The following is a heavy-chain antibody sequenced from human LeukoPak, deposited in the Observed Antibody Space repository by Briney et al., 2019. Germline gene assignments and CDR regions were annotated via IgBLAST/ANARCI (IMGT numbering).Heavy chain of an antibody. CDR1: GGSVSSVSSY. V-gene: IGHV4-61*02. D-gene: IGHD3-3*01. CDR2: IYTSGIT. Sequence: SETLSLTCTVSGGSVSSVSSYWSWVRQPAGKGLEWIGRIYTSGITDYNPSLKSRVTISLDTTKNQFSLNLTPVTAADTAVYYCATVHRQTLMLWRVTNENWFDPWGQGTLVTVSS. J-gene: IGHJ5*02. CDR3: ATVHRQTLMLWRVTNENWFDP.